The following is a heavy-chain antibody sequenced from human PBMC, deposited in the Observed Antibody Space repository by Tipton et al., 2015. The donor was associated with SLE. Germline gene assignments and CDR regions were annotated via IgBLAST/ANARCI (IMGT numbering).Heavy chain of an antibody. CDR3: ARSRGSSWYPPDY. CDR2: IYYGGRT. V-gene: IGHV4-38-2*01. D-gene: IGHD6-13*01. J-gene: IGHJ4*02. CDR1: GYSISSGYY. Sequence: TLSLTCAVSGYSISSGYYWGWIRQPPGKGLEWIGSIYYGGRTYYNPSLKSRVTISVDTSKNQFSLKLSSVTAADTAVYYCARSRGSSWYPPDYWGQGTLVTVSS.